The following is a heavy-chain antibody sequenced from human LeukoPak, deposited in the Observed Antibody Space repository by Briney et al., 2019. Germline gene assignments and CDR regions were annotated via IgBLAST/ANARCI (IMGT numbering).Heavy chain of an antibody. D-gene: IGHD3-10*01. CDR2: IGGRDGST. CDR1: GFTFSSYG. CDR3: AKHSGSYYSPFDP. Sequence: GGSLRLSCAASGFTFSSYGMSWVRQAPGKGLEWVSAIGGRDGSTYYADSVKGRFTISRDNSKNTLYVQMNSLRAEDTAVYYCAKHSGSYYSPFDPWGQGTLVTVSS. V-gene: IGHV3-23*01. J-gene: IGHJ5*02.